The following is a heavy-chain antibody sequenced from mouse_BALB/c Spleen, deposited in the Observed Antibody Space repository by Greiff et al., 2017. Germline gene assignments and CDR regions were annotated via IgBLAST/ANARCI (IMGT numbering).Heavy chain of an antibody. D-gene: IGHD2-1*01. CDR1: GYTFTSYW. CDR3: AAVYYGNYFSMDY. V-gene: IGHV1S81*02. J-gene: IGHJ4*01. CDR2: INPSNGRT. Sequence: VQLQQPGAELVKPGASVKLSCKASGYTFTSYWMHWVKQRPGQGLEWIGEINPSNGRTNYNEKFKSKATLTVDKSSSTAYMQLSSLTSEDSAVYYCAAVYYGNYFSMDYWGQGTSVTVSS.